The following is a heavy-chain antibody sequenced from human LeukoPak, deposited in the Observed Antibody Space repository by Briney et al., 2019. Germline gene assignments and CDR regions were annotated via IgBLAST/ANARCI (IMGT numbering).Heavy chain of an antibody. CDR1: GFTFTSSA. CDR3: AAVPWGVATITLIDY. D-gene: IGHD5-12*01. CDR2: IVVGSGNT. J-gene: IGHJ4*02. V-gene: IGHV1-58*02. Sequence: AVKVSCKASGFTFTSSAMQGVRQARGQRLEWIGWIVVGSGNTNYAQKFQERVTITRDMSTSTAYMELSSLRSEDTAVYYCAAVPWGVATITLIDYWGQGTLVTVSS.